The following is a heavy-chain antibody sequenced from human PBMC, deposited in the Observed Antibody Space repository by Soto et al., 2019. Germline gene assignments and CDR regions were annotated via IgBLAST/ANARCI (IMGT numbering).Heavy chain of an antibody. CDR1: GYTFTSFG. J-gene: IGHJ4*02. CDR3: ARDKLIDDFALGSFHY. CDR2: ISGYNGKT. Sequence: SVKVSCKASGYTFTSFGVSWLRQAPGQGPEWMGWISGYNGKTKYTQKVQGRVTLTTDTSTATAYMELRSLRSDDAAVYFCARDKLIDDFALGSFHYCGPGTVVTVSS. V-gene: IGHV1-18*04. D-gene: IGHD3-10*01.